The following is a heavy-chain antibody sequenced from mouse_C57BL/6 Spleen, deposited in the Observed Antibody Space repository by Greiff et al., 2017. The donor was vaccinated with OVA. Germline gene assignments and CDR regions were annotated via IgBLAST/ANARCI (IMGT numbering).Heavy chain of an antibody. CDR3: ALSRSGYGAMDY. D-gene: IGHD3-2*02. CDR1: GFSLTSYA. J-gene: IGHJ4*01. Sequence: VMLVESGPGLVAPSQSLSITCTVSGFSLTSYAISGGRQAPGKGLEGRGVIWTGGGTNYNSALKSRLSISKDNSKSQVFLKMTSLLTDDTALYYCALSRSGYGAMDYWGQAPSVTVSS. V-gene: IGHV2-9-1*01. CDR2: IWTGGGT.